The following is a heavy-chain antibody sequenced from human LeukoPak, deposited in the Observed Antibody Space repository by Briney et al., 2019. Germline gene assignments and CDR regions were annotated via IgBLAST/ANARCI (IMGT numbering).Heavy chain of an antibody. J-gene: IGHJ3*02. CDR3: ARVAERTWLPYDAAFDI. Sequence: AETLSLTCAVYGGSFSGYYWSWIRQPPGKRLEWIGEINHSGSTNYNPSLESRVTISLDTSKNHFSLNLTSVTAADTAMYYCARVAERTWLPYDAAFDIWGLGTMVTVSS. CDR1: GGSFSGYY. CDR2: INHSGST. V-gene: IGHV4-34*01. D-gene: IGHD3-9*01.